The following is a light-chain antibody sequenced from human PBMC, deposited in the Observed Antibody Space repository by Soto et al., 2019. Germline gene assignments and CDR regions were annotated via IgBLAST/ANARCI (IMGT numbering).Light chain of an antibody. J-gene: IGKJ1*01. CDR2: GES. Sequence: EIVMKQSPATVSLSPGQRASLSSRASQSVRTTVAWYHQKTGQGPRLLVYGESTRATGIPDRFSGSGAGTDLNLTITRLQSEDFGVYFCQKYKDWPTTCGQGTKVDIK. CDR1: QSVRTT. V-gene: IGKV3-15*01. CDR3: QKYKDWPTT.